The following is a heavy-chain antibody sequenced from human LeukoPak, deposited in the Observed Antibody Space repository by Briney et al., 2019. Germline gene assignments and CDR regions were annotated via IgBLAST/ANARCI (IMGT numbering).Heavy chain of an antibody. CDR1: GGSFSGYY. D-gene: IGHD3-3*01. Sequence: SETLSLTCAVYGGSFSGYYWSWIRQPPGKGLEWIGEINHSGSTNYNPSLKSRVTISVDTSKNQFSLKLSSVTAADTAVYYCAKVPDDFWSGYYPYPYFDYWGQGTLVTVSS. J-gene: IGHJ4*02. CDR3: AKVPDDFWSGYYPYPYFDY. V-gene: IGHV4-34*01. CDR2: INHSGST.